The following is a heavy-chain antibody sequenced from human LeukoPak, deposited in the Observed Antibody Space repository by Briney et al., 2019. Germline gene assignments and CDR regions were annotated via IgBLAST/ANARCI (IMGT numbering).Heavy chain of an antibody. CDR2: INHSGST. V-gene: IGHV4-34*01. D-gene: IGHD2-2*01. CDR3: ARRGDIVVVPAAIGYFDY. Sequence: SETLSLTCAVYGGSFSGYYWSWIRQPPGKGLEWIGEINHSGSTNYNPSLKSRVTISVDTPKNQFSLKLSSVTAADTAVYYCARRGDIVVVPAAIGYFDYWGQGTLVTVSS. CDR1: GGSFSGYY. J-gene: IGHJ4*02.